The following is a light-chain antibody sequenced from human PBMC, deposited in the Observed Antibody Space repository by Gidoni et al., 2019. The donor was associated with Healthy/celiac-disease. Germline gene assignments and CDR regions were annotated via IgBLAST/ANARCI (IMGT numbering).Light chain of an antibody. CDR1: QSVSSY. V-gene: IGKV3-11*01. J-gene: IGKJ4*01. CDR3: QQRSNWPL. Sequence: EIVLTQSPATLSLSPGERATLSCRASQSVSSYLAWYQQKPGQAPRLRIYDASNRATGIPARFSGSGSVTDFTLTISSLEPEDFAVYYCQQRSNWPLFGGGTKVEIK. CDR2: DAS.